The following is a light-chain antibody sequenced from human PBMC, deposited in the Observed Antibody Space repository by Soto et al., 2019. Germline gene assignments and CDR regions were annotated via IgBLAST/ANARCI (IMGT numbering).Light chain of an antibody. Sequence: EIVLTQSPATLSLSPGERATLSCRASQSVGNNLAWYQQKPGQAPGLLIYEASTRATGIPARFSGSGSGTDFTLTISSLEPEDFAVYYCQQRSNWPPRVTFGQGTKVDIK. CDR1: QSVGNN. V-gene: IGKV3-11*01. CDR2: EAS. J-gene: IGKJ1*01. CDR3: QQRSNWPPRVT.